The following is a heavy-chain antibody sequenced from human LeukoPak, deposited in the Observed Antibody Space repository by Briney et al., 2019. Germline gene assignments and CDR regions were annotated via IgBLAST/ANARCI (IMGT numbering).Heavy chain of an antibody. CDR3: ARAPSVAGNY. Sequence: GGSLRLSCAASGFTFSDYWMDWVRQAPGKGLVWVSRINTDGSSTTYADSVKGRFTISRDNAKNTLYLQMNSLRAEDTAVYYCARAPSVAGNYWGQGTLVTVSS. D-gene: IGHD6-19*01. CDR2: INTDGSST. CDR1: GFTFSDYW. V-gene: IGHV3-74*01. J-gene: IGHJ4*02.